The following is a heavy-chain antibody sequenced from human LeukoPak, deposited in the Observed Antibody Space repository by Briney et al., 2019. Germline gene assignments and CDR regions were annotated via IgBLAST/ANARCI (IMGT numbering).Heavy chain of an antibody. Sequence: SETLSLTCAVYGGTFSGYYWSWIRQPPGKRLEWGGESNDSGGTNYNPSLKSRVTISADKSKNQVSLKLTSVTAADTAVYYCARLPVIVGAALEYYYYYMDVWGQGTTVTVSS. CDR2: SNDSGGT. J-gene: IGHJ6*03. CDR1: GGTFSGYY. V-gene: IGHV4-34*01. D-gene: IGHD1-26*01. CDR3: ARLPVIVGAALEYYYYYMDV.